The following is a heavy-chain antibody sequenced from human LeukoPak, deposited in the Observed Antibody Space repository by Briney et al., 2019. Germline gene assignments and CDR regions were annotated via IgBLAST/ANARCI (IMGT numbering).Heavy chain of an antibody. J-gene: IGHJ4*02. CDR1: GGSISSSSYY. V-gene: IGHV4-39*01. D-gene: IGHD1-7*01. CDR2: IYYSGST. Sequence: ETLSLTCTVSGGSISSSSYYWGWIRQPPGKGLEWIGSIYYSGSTYYNPSLKSRVTISVDTSKNQFSLKLSSVTAADTAVYYCARTDRELPHFDYWGQGTLVTVSS. CDR3: ARTDRELPHFDY.